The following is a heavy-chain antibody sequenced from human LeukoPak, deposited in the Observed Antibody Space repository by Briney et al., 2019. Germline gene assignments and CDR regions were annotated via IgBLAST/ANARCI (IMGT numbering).Heavy chain of an antibody. CDR2: IYYNGDT. D-gene: IGHD2-2*01. J-gene: IGHJ6*03. CDR1: GGSISSYY. CDR3: ARCGQYCSSTSCYAPYYYYYMDV. Sequence: PSETLSLTCTVSGGSISSYYWTWIRQPPGKGLEWIGYIYYNGDTNYNPSLKSRVTISVDTSKNQFSLKLTSVSAAETAVYYCARCGQYCSSTSCYAPYYYYYMDVWGKGTTVTVSS. V-gene: IGHV4-59*01.